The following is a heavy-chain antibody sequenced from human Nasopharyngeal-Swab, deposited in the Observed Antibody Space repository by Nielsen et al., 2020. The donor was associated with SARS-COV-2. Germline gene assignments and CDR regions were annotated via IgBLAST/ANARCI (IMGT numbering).Heavy chain of an antibody. CDR3: ARAGYCSSTSCLRHRYYYMDV. CDR2: ITHSGST. V-gene: IGHV4-34*01. J-gene: IGHJ6*03. Sequence: WIRQPPGKGLEWFGEITHSGSTNYNPSLKSRVTISVDTSKNQFSLNLTSVTAADTAVYYCARAGYCSSTSCLRHRYYYMDVWGKGTTVTVSS. D-gene: IGHD2-2*01.